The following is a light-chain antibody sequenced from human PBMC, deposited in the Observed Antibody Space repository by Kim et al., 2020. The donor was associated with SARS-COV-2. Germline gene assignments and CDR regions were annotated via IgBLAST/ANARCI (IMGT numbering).Light chain of an antibody. CDR3: GTWDSSLSAVV. CDR1: SSNIGKNY. J-gene: IGLJ2*01. Sequence: GQKVTISCYGSSSNIGKNYVSWYQQLPKTAPKLLIYDNNERPSGIPDRFSGSKSGTSATLGITGLQTGDEADYYCGTWDSSLSAVVFGGGTQLTVL. CDR2: DNN. V-gene: IGLV1-51*01.